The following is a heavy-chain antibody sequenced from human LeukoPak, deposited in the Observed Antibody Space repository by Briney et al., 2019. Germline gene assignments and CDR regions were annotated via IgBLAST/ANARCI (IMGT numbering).Heavy chain of an antibody. J-gene: IGHJ6*03. CDR1: GFTFSSYA. D-gene: IGHD3-3*01. CDR2: ISGSGGST. CDR3: ARGGSTTLRFLEGNYYYYMDV. V-gene: IGHV3-23*01. Sequence: PGGSLRLSCAASGFTFSSYAMSWVRQAPGKGLEWVSAISGSGGSTYYADSVKGRFTISRDNSKNTLYLQMNSLRAEDTAVYYCARGGSTTLRFLEGNYYYYMDVWGKGTTVTVSS.